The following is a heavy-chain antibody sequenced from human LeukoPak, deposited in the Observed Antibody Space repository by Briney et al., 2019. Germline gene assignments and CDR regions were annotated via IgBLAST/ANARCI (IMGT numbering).Heavy chain of an antibody. V-gene: IGHV6-1*01. CDR1: GDSVSRNNIA. CDR2: TYYNSQWYN. J-gene: IGHJ4*02. D-gene: IGHD2-2*01. Sequence: SQTLSLTCAISGDSVSRNNIARNWIRQSPSRGLEWLGRTYYNSQWYNDYAVSVRSRITINPDTSKNQFSLQLNSVTPEDTAVYFCARGRDVVVVPAADFDYWGQGILVTVSS. CDR3: ARGRDVVVVPAADFDY.